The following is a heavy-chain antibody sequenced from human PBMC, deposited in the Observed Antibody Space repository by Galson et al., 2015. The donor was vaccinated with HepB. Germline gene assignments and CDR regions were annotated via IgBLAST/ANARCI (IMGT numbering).Heavy chain of an antibody. D-gene: IGHD3-3*01. J-gene: IGHJ6*03. Sequence: SLRLSCAASGFTFSSYGMHWVRQAPGKGLEWVAVIWYDGSNKYYADSVKGRFTISRDNSKNTLYLQMNSLRAEDTAVYYCARDPYDFWSGYYWAHNCMDVWGKGTTVTVSS. CDR3: ARDPYDFWSGYYWAHNCMDV. CDR2: IWYDGSNK. CDR1: GFTFSSYG. V-gene: IGHV3-33*01.